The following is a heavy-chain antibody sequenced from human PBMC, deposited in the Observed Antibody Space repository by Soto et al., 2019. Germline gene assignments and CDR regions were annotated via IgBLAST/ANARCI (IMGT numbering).Heavy chain of an antibody. V-gene: IGHV4-39*01. Sequence: SETLSLTCTVSGGSISSSDYYWGYIRQPPGKGLEWIGSVYYTGNTYYSPSLKSRVTISVDTSKNHFSLRLTSVTAADTAVYSCARHVLKFSNSRLTPTYGMDVWGQGTTVTVSS. CDR3: ARHVLKFSNSRLTPTYGMDV. D-gene: IGHD6-6*01. CDR1: GGSISSSDYY. J-gene: IGHJ6*02. CDR2: VYYTGNT.